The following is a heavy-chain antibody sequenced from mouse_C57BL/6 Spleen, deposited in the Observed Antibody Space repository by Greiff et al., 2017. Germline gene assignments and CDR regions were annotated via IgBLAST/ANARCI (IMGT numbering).Heavy chain of an antibody. D-gene: IGHD2-2*01. CDR1: GYTFTSYD. J-gene: IGHJ3*01. V-gene: IGHV1-85*01. Sequence: VQLQESGPELVKPGASVKLSCKASGYTFTSYDINWVKQRPGQGLEWIGWIYPRDGSTTYNEKFKGKATLTVDTSSSTAYMELHSLTAEDSAVYFCARGGYYGYDAWFAYWGQGTLVTVSA. CDR2: IYPRDGST. CDR3: ARGGYYGYDAWFAY.